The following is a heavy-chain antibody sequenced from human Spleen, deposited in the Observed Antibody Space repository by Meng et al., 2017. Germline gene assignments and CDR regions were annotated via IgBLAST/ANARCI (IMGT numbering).Heavy chain of an antibody. CDR1: GGSIASSSYY. Sequence: GSLRLSCTVSGGSIASSSYYWSWIRQPPGKGLEWIGYIYYSGITNYNPSLRSRVTISVDTSKTQFSLRLTFVTAADTALYYRARAPTYCSGGSCYSGGAFDIWGQGAMVTVSS. V-gene: IGHV4-61*01. D-gene: IGHD2-15*01. CDR2: IYYSGIT. CDR3: ARAPTYCSGGSCYSGGAFDI. J-gene: IGHJ3*02.